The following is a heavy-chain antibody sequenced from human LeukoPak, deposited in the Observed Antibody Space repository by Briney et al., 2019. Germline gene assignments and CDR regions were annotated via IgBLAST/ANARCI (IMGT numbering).Heavy chain of an antibody. J-gene: IGHJ4*02. CDR2: INTGGGST. Sequence: PGGSLRLSCAASGFTFSSFAMTWVRQAPGKGLEWVSVINTGGGSTYYADSVKGRFTISRDNSKDTLYLQMNSLRAEDTAVYYCAKLLAVTNSYYFNYWGQGTLVTVSS. CDR1: GFTFSSFA. V-gene: IGHV3-23*01. D-gene: IGHD6-19*01. CDR3: AKLLAVTNSYYFNY.